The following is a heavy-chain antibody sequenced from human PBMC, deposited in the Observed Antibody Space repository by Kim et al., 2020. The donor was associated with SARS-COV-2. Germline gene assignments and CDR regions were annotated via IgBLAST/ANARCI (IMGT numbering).Heavy chain of an antibody. CDR3: ARDRGQLYRGNGMDV. D-gene: IGHD6-6*01. J-gene: IGHJ6*02. CDR1: GFTFSSYA. Sequence: GGSLRLSCAASGFTFSSYAMHWVRQAPGKGLEWVAVISYDGSNKYYADSVKGRFTISRDNSKNTLYLQMNSLRAEDTAVYYCARDRGQLYRGNGMDVWGQGTKVTVSS. V-gene: IGHV3-30*04. CDR2: ISYDGSNK.